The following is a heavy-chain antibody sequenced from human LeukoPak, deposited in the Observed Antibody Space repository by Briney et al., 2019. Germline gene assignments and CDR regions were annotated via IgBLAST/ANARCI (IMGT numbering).Heavy chain of an antibody. CDR3: AKGPHCSSTSCFVLGSFDC. Sequence: PGGSLRLSCVASGFTFDDYAMHWVRQAPGKGLEWVSGINSDGSTTTSADSVKGRFTISRDNSKSTLYLQMNSLRAEDTAVYYCAKGPHCSSTSCFVLGSFDCWGQGTLVTVSS. J-gene: IGHJ4*02. D-gene: IGHD2-2*01. CDR2: INSDGSTT. V-gene: IGHV3-74*03. CDR1: GFTFDDYA.